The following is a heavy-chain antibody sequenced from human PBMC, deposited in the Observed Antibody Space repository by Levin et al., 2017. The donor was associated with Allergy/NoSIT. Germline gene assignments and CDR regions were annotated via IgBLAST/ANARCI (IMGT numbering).Heavy chain of an antibody. D-gene: IGHD5-24*01. CDR1: GFTFSGNA. CDR2: ISGTGGST. CDR3: AKGRGGYYYFDY. V-gene: IGHV3-23*01. J-gene: IGHJ4*02. Sequence: GGSLRLSCATSGFTFSGNAMSWVRQAPGKGLELVSSISGTGGSTYYADSVKGRFTISRDNSKNTLLLQVNSLRAEDTAVYYCAKGRGGYYYFDYWGQGTLVTVSS.